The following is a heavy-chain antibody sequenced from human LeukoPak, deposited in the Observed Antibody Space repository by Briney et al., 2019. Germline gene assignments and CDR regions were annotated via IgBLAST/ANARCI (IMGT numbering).Heavy chain of an antibody. CDR2: ISGSGGST. CDR3: AREYCSSTSCYLDP. V-gene: IGHV3-23*01. CDR1: GFTFSSYA. J-gene: IGHJ5*02. D-gene: IGHD2-2*01. Sequence: GGSLRLSCAASGFTFSSYAMSWVRQAPGKGLEWVSAISGSGGSTYYADSVKGRFTISRDNSKNTLYLQMNSLRAEDTAVYYCAREYCSSTSCYLDPWGQGTLVTVSS.